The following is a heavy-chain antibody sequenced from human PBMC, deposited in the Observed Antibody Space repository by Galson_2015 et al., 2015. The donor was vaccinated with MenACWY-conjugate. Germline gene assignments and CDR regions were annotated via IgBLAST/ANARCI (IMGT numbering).Heavy chain of an antibody. D-gene: IGHD1-26*01. Sequence: SLRLSCAPSGFISRDYDMSWLRQAPGKWLEWISYISGGRTIYYADSVRGRFTISRDNTENSLFLQMNSLRAADTAIYYCTRARVGARSFDIWGQGTVVTVSS. CDR3: TRARVGARSFDI. CDR1: GFISRDYD. CDR2: ISGGRTI. V-gene: IGHV3-11*01. J-gene: IGHJ4*02.